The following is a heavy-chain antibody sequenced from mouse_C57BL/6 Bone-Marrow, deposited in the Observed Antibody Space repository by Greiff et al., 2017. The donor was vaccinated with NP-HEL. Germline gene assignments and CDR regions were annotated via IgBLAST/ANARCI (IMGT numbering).Heavy chain of an antibody. Sequence: EVMLVESGGGLVQSGRSLRLSCATSGFTFSDFYMEWVRQAPGKGLEWIAASRNKANDYTTEYSASVKGRFIVSRDTSQSILYLQMNALRAEDTAIYYCARDGGDFDVWGTGTTVTVSS. CDR3: ARDGGDFDV. CDR1: GFTFSDFY. J-gene: IGHJ1*03. CDR2: SRNKANDYTT. V-gene: IGHV7-1*01.